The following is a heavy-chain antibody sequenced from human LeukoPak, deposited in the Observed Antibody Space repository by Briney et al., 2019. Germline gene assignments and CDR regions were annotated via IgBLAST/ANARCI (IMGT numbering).Heavy chain of an antibody. D-gene: IGHD1-26*01. Sequence: SETLSLTCTVSGGSISSYYWSWIRQPPGKGLEWIGYIYYSGSTNYNPSLKSRVTISVDTSKNQFSLRLSSVTAADTAVYYCARDRGVGATFSSDYWGQGTLVTVPS. V-gene: IGHV4-59*12. CDR2: IYYSGST. CDR3: ARDRGVGATFSSDY. CDR1: GGSISSYY. J-gene: IGHJ4*02.